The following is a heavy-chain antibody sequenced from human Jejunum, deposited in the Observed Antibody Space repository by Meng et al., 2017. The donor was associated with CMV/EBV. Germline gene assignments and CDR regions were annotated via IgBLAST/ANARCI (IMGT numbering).Heavy chain of an antibody. D-gene: IGHD6-19*01. J-gene: IGHJ4*01. CDR2: IMSDSTYI. Sequence: CVDSGFTCSSYSLNWVRQAPGKGLEWVSSIMSDSTYIYYSDSVKGRFTISRDNAKNSLYLQMTSLGVEDTAVYYCARAGVYGSGLGYWGLGTLVTVSS. V-gene: IGHV3-21*01. CDR1: GFTCSSYS. CDR3: ARAGVYGSGLGY.